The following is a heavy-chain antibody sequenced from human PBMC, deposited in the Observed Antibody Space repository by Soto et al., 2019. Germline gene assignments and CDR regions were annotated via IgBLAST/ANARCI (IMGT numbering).Heavy chain of an antibody. CDR2: IYNSGST. Sequence: RQPAGKGLEWSGRIYNSGSTNXXTSLKSRVAMSVDTSKNKFALKLSSVNAADTAVYYCARGFGYYGMDVWRQGTTVTVSS. V-gene: IGHV4-4*07. J-gene: IGHJ6*02. D-gene: IGHD3-16*01. CDR3: ARGFGYYGMDV.